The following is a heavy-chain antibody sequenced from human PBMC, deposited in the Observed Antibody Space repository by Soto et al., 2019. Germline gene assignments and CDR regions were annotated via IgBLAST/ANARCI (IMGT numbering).Heavy chain of an antibody. J-gene: IGHJ4*02. CDR3: ARDIGFDYVN. Sequence: PGESLTISCAVSGFNVMSYWMSWVRQAPGKGLEWVASVREDGSELYYLHSVRGRFSIARDSAGNALHLTMNYLSAEDTGVYFCARDIGFDYVNWGQGIPVTVSS. CDR1: GFNVMSYW. D-gene: IGHD3-16*01. CDR2: VREDGSEL. V-gene: IGHV3-7*01.